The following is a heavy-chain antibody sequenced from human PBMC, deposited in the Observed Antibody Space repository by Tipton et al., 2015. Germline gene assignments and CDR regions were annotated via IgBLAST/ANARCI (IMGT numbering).Heavy chain of an antibody. CDR1: GYTFTNYW. D-gene: IGHD2-21*02. CDR3: ARQRDDYFDL. J-gene: IGHJ4*02. Sequence: VQLVQSGGEVKKPGESLRISCKASGYTFTNYWIGWGRQMPGKGLEWMGIIYPGDSDARVSPSFQGQVTISADKSISTAYLQWSSLRASDSAMFYCARQRDDYFDLWGQGTLVTVSA. V-gene: IGHV5-51*01. CDR2: IYPGDSDA.